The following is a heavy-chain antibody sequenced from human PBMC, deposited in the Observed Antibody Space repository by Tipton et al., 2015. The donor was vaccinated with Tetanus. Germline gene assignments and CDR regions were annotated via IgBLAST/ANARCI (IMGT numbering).Heavy chain of an antibody. CDR2: IKQDGSEK. CDR3: ARSTGFDY. J-gene: IGHJ4*02. CDR1: GFTFSRYW. Sequence: TASGFTFSRYWMSWVRQAPGKGLEWVANIKQDGSEKYYVDSVKGRFTISRDNAKNSLYLQMNSLRAEDTAVYYCARSTGFDYWGQGTLVTVSS. V-gene: IGHV3-7*05.